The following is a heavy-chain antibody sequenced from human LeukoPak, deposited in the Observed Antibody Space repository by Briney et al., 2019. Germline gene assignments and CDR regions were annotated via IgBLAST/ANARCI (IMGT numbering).Heavy chain of an antibody. CDR2: ISPYNDNT. J-gene: IGHJ4*02. CDR1: GYTFSTYG. V-gene: IGHV1-18*01. D-gene: IGHD6-19*01. Sequence: GASVTVSCTASGYTFSTYGISWVRQAPGQGLEWMGWISPYNDNTEYAQKFQGRVTMTTDTSTSTAYMELRSLRSDDTAVYYCARDPPHSSGPNSPCFEYWGQGTLVTVSS. CDR3: ARDPPHSSGPNSPCFEY.